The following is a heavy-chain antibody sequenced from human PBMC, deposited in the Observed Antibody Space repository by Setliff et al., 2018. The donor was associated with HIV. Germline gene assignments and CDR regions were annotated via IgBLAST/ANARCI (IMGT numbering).Heavy chain of an antibody. J-gene: IGHJ4*02. V-gene: IGHV5-51*01. CDR3: IRRRRAPGAADLESY. CDR2: TYPGDSTT. D-gene: IGHD7-27*01. Sequence: PGESLRISCKGSGYSFTSYWIGWVRQMPGKGLEWMGVTYPGDSTTRYSPSPEGQVTISADRSINTAFLQWSSLEASDTAMYYCIRRRRAPGAADLESYWGQGTLVTVSS. CDR1: GYSFTSYW.